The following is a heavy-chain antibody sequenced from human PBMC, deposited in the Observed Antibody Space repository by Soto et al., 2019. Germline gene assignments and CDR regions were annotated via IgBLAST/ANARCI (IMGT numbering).Heavy chain of an antibody. CDR2: ISWNSGSI. V-gene: IGHV3-9*01. J-gene: IGHJ4*02. CDR1: GFTFDDYA. Sequence: GGSLRLCCAASGFTFDDYATHWVRQAPGKGLEWVSGISWNSGSIGYADSVKGRFTISRDNAKNSLYLQMNSLRAEDTALYYCAKDIYPMVRGALKYWGQGTLVTVSS. CDR3: AKDIYPMVRGALKY. D-gene: IGHD3-10*01.